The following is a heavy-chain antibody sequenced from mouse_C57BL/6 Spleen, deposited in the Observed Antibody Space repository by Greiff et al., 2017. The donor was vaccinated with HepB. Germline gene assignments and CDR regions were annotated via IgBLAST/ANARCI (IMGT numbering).Heavy chain of an antibody. CDR1: GYAFSSSW. V-gene: IGHV1-82*01. D-gene: IGHD1-1*01. Sequence: QVQLQQSGPELVKPGASVKISCKASGYAFSSSWMNWVKQRPGKGLGWIGRIYPGDGDTNYNGKLKGKATLTADKSSSTDYMQLSSLTSEDSAVYFCARSFITTVENDFDYWGQGTTLTVSS. CDR2: IYPGDGDT. J-gene: IGHJ2*01. CDR3: ARSFITTVENDFDY.